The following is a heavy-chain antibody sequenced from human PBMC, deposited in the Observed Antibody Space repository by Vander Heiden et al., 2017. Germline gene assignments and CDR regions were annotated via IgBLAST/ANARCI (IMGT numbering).Heavy chain of an antibody. CDR3: AKETVGYSGSYYGDDAFDI. D-gene: IGHD1-26*01. V-gene: IGHV3-23*01. CDR1: GFTFSSHA. Sequence: EVQLLESGGGWVQPGGSLRLPCAASGFTFSSHAMSCVRQAPGKGLEWVSAISGSGGSTYYADSVKGRFTISRDNSKNTLYLQMNSLRAEDTAVYYCAKETVGYSGSYYGDDAFDIWGQGTMVTVSS. J-gene: IGHJ3*02. CDR2: ISGSGGST.